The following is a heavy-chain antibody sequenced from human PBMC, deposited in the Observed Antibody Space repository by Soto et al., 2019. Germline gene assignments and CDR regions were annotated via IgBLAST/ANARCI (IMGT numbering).Heavy chain of an antibody. D-gene: IGHD5-12*01. CDR1: GFTVSSYA. V-gene: IGHV3-23*01. CDR3: AKDPGYSGYDFGWQQLVPGWFDP. Sequence: GGSLRLSCAASGFTVSSYAMSWVCQAPGKGLEWVSAISGSGGSTYYADSVKGRFTISRDNSKNTLYLQMNSLRAEDTAVYYCAKDPGYSGYDFGWQQLVPGWFDPWGQGTLVTVSS. J-gene: IGHJ5*02. CDR2: ISGSGGST.